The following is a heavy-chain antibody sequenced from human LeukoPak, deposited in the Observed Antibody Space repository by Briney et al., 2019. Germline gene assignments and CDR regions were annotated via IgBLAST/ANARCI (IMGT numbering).Heavy chain of an antibody. J-gene: IGHJ6*03. D-gene: IGHD3-10*01. V-gene: IGHV4-4*07. CDR1: GGTISSYY. CDR2: IYTSGST. CDR3: ASARGYYGSGTNYYYMDV. Sequence: SETLSLTCTVSGGTISSYYWSWIRQPAGKGLEWIGRIYTSGSTNYNPSLKSRVTMSVDTSKNQFSLRLSSVTAADTAVYYCASARGYYGSGTNYYYMDVWGKGTTVTISS.